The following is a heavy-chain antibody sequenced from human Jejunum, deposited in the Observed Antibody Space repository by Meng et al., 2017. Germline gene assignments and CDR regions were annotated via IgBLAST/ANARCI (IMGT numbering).Heavy chain of an antibody. V-gene: IGHV4-4*02. CDR1: GGSISSSNR. D-gene: IGHD2-15*01. Sequence: QLQLQESGPGLVKPSGTLSLTCGVSGGSISSSNRWSWVRQSPGKGLEWIGEMYHGGDTNYNPSLETRVTISTDTSRNEFSLKLRSVTAADTAVYYCARRLGSGGSRHIDYWGPGILVTVSS. CDR3: ARRLGSGGSRHIDY. J-gene: IGHJ4*02. CDR2: MYHGGDT.